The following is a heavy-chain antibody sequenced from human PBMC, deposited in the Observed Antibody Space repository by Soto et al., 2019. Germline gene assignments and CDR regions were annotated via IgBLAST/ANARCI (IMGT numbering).Heavy chain of an antibody. V-gene: IGHV1-46*01. J-gene: IGHJ3*02. D-gene: IGHD1-26*01. CDR3: ARALAYSGSYHPPGAFDI. Sequence: GASVKVSCKASGYTFTSYYMHWVRQAPGQGLEWMGIINPSGGSTSYAQKFQGRVTMTRDTSTSTVYMELSSLRSEDTAVYYCARALAYSGSYHPPGAFDIWGQGTMVTVSS. CDR2: INPSGGST. CDR1: GYTFTSYY.